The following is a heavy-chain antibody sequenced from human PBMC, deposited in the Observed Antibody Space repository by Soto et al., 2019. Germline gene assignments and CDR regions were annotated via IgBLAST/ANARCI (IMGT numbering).Heavy chain of an antibody. J-gene: IGHJ4*02. CDR3: ARGHHDYGDYEVWYYFDY. V-gene: IGHV1-8*01. CDR1: GYTFTSYD. Sequence: ASVKVSCKASGYTFTSYDINWVRQATGQGLEWMGWMNPNSGNTGYAQKFQGRVTMTRNTSISTAYMELSSLRSEDTAVYYCARGHHDYGDYEVWYYFDYWGQGTLVTVSS. D-gene: IGHD4-17*01. CDR2: MNPNSGNT.